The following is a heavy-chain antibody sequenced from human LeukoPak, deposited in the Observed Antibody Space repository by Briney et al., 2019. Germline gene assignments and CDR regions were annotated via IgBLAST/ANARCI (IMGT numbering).Heavy chain of an antibody. CDR2: ISWNSGSI. CDR3: AKERGGVFDY. CDR1: GFTFDDYA. V-gene: IGHV3-9*01. J-gene: IGHJ4*02. D-gene: IGHD3-16*01. Sequence: GRSLRLSCAASGFTFDDYAMHWVRQAPGKGLEWVSGISWNSGSIGYADSVKGRFTFSRDNAKNSLYLQMNSLRAEDTALYYCAKERGGVFDYWGQGTLVTVSS.